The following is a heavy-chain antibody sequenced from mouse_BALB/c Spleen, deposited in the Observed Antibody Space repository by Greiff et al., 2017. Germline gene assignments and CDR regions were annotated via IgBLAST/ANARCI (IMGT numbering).Heavy chain of an antibody. D-gene: IGHD1-1*01. CDR2: ISSGSSTI. CDR3: ARAYGSNYAMDY. J-gene: IGHJ4*01. Sequence: EVKLVESGGGLVQPGGSRKLSCAASGFTFSSFGMHWVRQAPEKGLEWVAYISSGSSTIYYADTVKGRFTISRDNPKNTLFLQMTSLRSEDTAMYYCARAYGSNYAMDYWGQGTSVTVSS. CDR1: GFTFSSFG. V-gene: IGHV5-17*02.